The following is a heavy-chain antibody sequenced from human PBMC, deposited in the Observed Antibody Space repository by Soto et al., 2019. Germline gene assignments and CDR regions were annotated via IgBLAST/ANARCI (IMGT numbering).Heavy chain of an antibody. Sequence: QVQLVQSGAEVKKPGASVKVSCKASGYTFTNYGISWVRQAPGQGLEWMGWISAYNGNINYAQKLQGRVTMTTDTSTSTAYMELRSLRSDAPAMYYCASSYCGGNCYSILPLDCCYYGMDVWGQGTTVTVSS. V-gene: IGHV1-18*01. J-gene: IGHJ6*02. CDR1: GYTFTNYG. D-gene: IGHD2-21*02. CDR3: ASSYCGGNCYSILPLDCCYYGMDV. CDR2: ISAYNGNI.